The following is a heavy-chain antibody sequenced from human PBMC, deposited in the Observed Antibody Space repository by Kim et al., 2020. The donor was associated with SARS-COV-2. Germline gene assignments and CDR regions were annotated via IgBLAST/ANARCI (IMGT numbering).Heavy chain of an antibody. J-gene: IGHJ4*01. CDR2: AWSRGRNE. D-gene: IGHD3-22*01. V-gene: IGHV3-33*01. CDR3: TIXDDTSIXYSRFDX. Sequence: GGSLRLSCATSGFPFNNYGIHWVRQAPGKGLEWVAVAWSRGRNEYSADSVEGXFTISRDYSKNTLYLQMNSLRVEDTAVYYCTIXDDTSIXYSRFDXWG. CDR1: GFPFNNYG.